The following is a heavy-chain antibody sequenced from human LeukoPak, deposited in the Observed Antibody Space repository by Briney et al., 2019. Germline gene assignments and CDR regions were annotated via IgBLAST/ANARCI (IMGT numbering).Heavy chain of an antibody. Sequence: SETLSLTCAVYGGPFRGFLWSWIRQAPGKGLEWLGEISHSATSNYSPSLKSRITISLDTSRSQFSLRLTSVTAADTAVYYCARGIFYGGRNQYLWFDLWGQGTLVTVSS. CDR3: ARGIFYGGRNQYLWFDL. V-gene: IGHV4-34*01. CDR2: ISHSATS. J-gene: IGHJ5*02. CDR1: GGPFRGFL. D-gene: IGHD4-23*01.